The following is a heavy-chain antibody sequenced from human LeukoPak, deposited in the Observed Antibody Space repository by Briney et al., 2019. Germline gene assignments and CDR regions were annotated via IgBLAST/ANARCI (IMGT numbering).Heavy chain of an antibody. Sequence: GGSLRLSCAASGFTFSRYDMSWVRQAPGKGLEWLSGISGSGGRTYYADSVKGRFTVSRDNSKNTLYLQMNSLRAEDTAVFYCAKDLRPDISTGSPFDYWGQGTLVTVSS. V-gene: IGHV3-23*01. CDR1: GFTFSRYD. CDR3: AKDLRPDISTGSPFDY. J-gene: IGHJ4*02. CDR2: ISGSGGRT. D-gene: IGHD3-9*01.